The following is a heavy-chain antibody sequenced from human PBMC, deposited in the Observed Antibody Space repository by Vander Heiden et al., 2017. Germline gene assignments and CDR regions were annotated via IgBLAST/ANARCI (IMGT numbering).Heavy chain of an antibody. J-gene: IGHJ6*02. CDR1: GGTFRNYA. CDR3: AGGSTSRPDV. V-gene: IGHV1-69*01. CDR2: IIPLFGTV. Sequence: VQLVQSGAEVKKPGSSVKVSCRASGGTFRNYAITWVRQAPGQVLEWMGGIIPLFGTVNNAQKFQGRVTITAGESTGTAYMELTSLGSDDTAIYYCAGGSTSRPDVWGQGTTVTVSS. D-gene: IGHD2-2*01.